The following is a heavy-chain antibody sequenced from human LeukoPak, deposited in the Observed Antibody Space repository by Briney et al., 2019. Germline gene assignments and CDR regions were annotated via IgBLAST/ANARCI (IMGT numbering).Heavy chain of an antibody. CDR2: IYHSGST. V-gene: IGHV4-38-2*01. D-gene: IGHD2-2*01. Sequence: KPSETLSLTCAVSGYSISSGSYWGWIRQPPGKGLEWIGSIYHSGSTYYNPSLKSRVTISVDTSKNQFSLKLSSVTAAYTAVYYCAREVRDIVVVPAAMGGYYGMDVWGKGTTVTVSS. J-gene: IGHJ6*04. CDR1: GYSISSGSY. CDR3: AREVRDIVVVPAAMGGYYGMDV.